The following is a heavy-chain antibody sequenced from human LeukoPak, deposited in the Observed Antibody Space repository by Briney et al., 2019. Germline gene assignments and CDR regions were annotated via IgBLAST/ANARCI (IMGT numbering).Heavy chain of an antibody. CDR2: IRYDANNK. V-gene: IGHV3-30*02. CDR1: GFSFSSFG. Sequence: GGSLRLSCAASGFSFSSFGLHWVRQAPGKGLEWVAFIRYDANNKYFADSVKGRFTISRDNSKNTVYLQMNSLRPEDTAVYHCAKDTGDYYDTSGNYYAGWFDPWGQGTLVTVSS. D-gene: IGHD3-22*01. CDR3: AKDTGDYYDTSGNYYAGWFDP. J-gene: IGHJ5*02.